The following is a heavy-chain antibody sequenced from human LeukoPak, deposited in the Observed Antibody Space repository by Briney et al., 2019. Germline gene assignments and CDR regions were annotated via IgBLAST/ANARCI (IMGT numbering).Heavy chain of an antibody. V-gene: IGHV3-13*01. CDR2: IDTAGRT. Sequence: PGGSLRLSCAASGFTFSSYDIHWVRQAPGKGLEWVSGIDTAGRTYYPGSVKGRLTISRENAKNSVYLQMNSLRAEDTAVYYCAREIFGVVIHFDAFDIWGQGTMVTVSS. J-gene: IGHJ3*02. CDR1: GFTFSSYD. D-gene: IGHD3-3*01. CDR3: AREIFGVVIHFDAFDI.